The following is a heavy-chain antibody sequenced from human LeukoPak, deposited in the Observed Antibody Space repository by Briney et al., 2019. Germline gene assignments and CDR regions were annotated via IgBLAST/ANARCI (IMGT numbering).Heavy chain of an antibody. CDR1: GFTFRNYG. CDR2: ITGSGGST. Sequence: GGTLRLSCAASGFTFRNYGMNWVRQAPGKGLEWVSTITGSGGSTNYADSVKGRFTISRDNSKKTMFLRMNSLRAEDTAVYYCATARYSYGDFWYFDLWGRGTLVTVSS. D-gene: IGHD5-18*01. J-gene: IGHJ2*01. V-gene: IGHV3-23*01. CDR3: ATARYSYGDFWYFDL.